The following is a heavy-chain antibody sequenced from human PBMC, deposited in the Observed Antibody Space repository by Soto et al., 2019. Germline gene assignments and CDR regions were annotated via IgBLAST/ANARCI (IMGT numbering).Heavy chain of an antibody. Sequence: VLLVQSGAEVETPGSSMKVSCLASGGAFSSYAISWVRQAPGKGLEWMGGIIPILGTTHYAQKFQDRVTITADESTTTAYLELSSLTSEDTAVYYCARSELNWNQLDRWGQGTLVTVSS. CDR1: GGAFSSYA. D-gene: IGHD1-1*01. CDR3: ARSELNWNQLDR. CDR2: IIPILGTT. V-gene: IGHV1-69*12. J-gene: IGHJ5*02.